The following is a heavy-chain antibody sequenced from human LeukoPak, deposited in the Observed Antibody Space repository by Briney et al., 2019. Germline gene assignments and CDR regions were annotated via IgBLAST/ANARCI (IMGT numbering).Heavy chain of an antibody. CDR2: ISYDGSNK. J-gene: IGHJ4*02. V-gene: IGHV3-30*04. Sequence: GGSLRLSCAASGFTFSNYSVHWVRQAPGKGLEWVAVISYDGSNKFYADSVRGRFFISRDNSKNTLYLQMNSLRAEDTALYYCARDPRIQLWLRGYFDNWGQGTPVTVSS. D-gene: IGHD5-18*01. CDR1: GFTFSNYS. CDR3: ARDPRIQLWLRGYFDN.